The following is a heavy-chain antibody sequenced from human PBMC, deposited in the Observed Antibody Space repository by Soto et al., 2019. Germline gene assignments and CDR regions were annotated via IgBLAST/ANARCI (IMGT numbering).Heavy chain of an antibody. CDR3: ARVPDRDNNWFDL. V-gene: IGHV4-31*03. D-gene: IGHD2-21*02. J-gene: IGHJ5*02. CDR1: GGSISSGGYY. CDR2: IYYSGST. Sequence: SETLSLTCTVSGGSISSGGYYWSWIRQHPGKGLEWIGYIYYSGSTYYNPSLKSRVTISVDTSKNQFSLKLSSVTAADTAVYYCARVPDRDNNWFDLWGQGTLVTVSS.